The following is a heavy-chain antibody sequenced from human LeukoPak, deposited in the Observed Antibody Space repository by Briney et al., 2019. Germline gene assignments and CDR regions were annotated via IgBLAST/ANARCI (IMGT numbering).Heavy chain of an antibody. Sequence: GGSLRLSCAASGFSFSSSSMSWVRQAPGKGLEWVSYIDSTSAYMFYADSVQGRFTLSRDNAKNSLILQMNSLRAEDTAVYYCARDTSGSQVITYLDYWGQGILVTVAS. CDR3: ARDTSGSQVITYLDY. CDR1: GFSFSSSS. V-gene: IGHV3-21*01. J-gene: IGHJ4*02. D-gene: IGHD3-10*01. CDR2: IDSTSAYM.